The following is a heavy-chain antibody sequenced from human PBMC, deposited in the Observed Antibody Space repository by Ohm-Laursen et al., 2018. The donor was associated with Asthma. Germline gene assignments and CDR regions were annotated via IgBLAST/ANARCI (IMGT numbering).Heavy chain of an antibody. CDR2: ISYDGNNK. Sequence: SLRLSCSASGFAFSTYAMHWVRQAPGKGLEWVAFISYDGNNKLYADSVKGRFTISRDSSKNTLYLQMNSLRAEDTAVYYCARDPFTYGMDVWGQGTTVTVSS. J-gene: IGHJ6*02. CDR1: GFAFSTYA. V-gene: IGHV3-30-3*01. CDR3: ARDPFTYGMDV.